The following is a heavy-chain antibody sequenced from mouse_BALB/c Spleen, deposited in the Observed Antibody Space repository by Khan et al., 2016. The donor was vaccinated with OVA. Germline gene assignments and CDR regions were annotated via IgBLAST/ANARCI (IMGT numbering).Heavy chain of an antibody. CDR1: GFTFSTYG. J-gene: IGHJ3*01. CDR2: ISSGGSYT. D-gene: IGHD1-1*01. V-gene: IGHV5-6*01. Sequence: EAELVESGGDLVKPGGSLKLSYAASGFTFSTYGMSWVRQTPDKRLEWVATISSGGSYTYYPDNVKGRFTISRDNAKNTLYLQMSSLKSEDTAMYYCARLAYYYNSEGFAYWGQGTLVTVSA. CDR3: ARLAYYYNSEGFAY.